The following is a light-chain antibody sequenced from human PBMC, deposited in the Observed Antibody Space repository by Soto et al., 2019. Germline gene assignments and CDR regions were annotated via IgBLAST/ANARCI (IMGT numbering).Light chain of an antibody. Sequence: EIVLTQSPGTLSLSPGERATLSCRASHSVSRTYLAWYQQKPSQAPRLLIYGASDRATGTPDRCSGSGSATDFTLTISRLEPEYSAVYYCQQFDDSVTFGQGTRLEI. V-gene: IGKV3-20*01. J-gene: IGKJ5*01. CDR2: GAS. CDR3: QQFDDSVT. CDR1: HSVSRTY.